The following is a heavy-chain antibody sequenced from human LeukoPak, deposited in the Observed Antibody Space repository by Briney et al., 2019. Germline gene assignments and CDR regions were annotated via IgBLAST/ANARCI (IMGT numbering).Heavy chain of an antibody. Sequence: ASVKVSCKASGYTFTSYDINWVRQATGQGLEWMGWMNPNSGNTGYAQKFQGRVTMTRNTSISTAYMELSSLRSGDTAVYYCARLAGYCSSTSCMGYWGQGTLVTVSS. CDR3: ARLAGYCSSTSCMGY. J-gene: IGHJ4*02. D-gene: IGHD2-2*01. V-gene: IGHV1-8*01. CDR1: GYTFTSYD. CDR2: MNPNSGNT.